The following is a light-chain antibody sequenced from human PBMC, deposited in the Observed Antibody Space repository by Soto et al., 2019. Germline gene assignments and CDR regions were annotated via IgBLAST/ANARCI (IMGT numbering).Light chain of an antibody. CDR3: QQYGSSPIT. CDR2: DAS. J-gene: IGKJ5*01. Sequence: EIVMTQSPAPLSVSPGERATLACRASHSVRSDLAWYQQKPGQSPRLLTFDASTRASGIPDRFRGSKSGTDVTLTIRGLEPEDAALYYCQQYGSSPITFGQGTRLE. CDR1: HSVRSD. V-gene: IGKV3D-15*01.